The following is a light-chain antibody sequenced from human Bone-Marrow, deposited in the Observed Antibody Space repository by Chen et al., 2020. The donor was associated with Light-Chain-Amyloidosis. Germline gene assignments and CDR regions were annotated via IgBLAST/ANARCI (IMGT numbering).Light chain of an antibody. CDR2: QVN. V-gene: IGLV2-8*01. CDR3: FSYAGSNTLGV. CDR1: SSDVGGYDY. J-gene: IGLJ1*01. Sequence: QSALTQSPSASGSPGQSVTISCTGTSSDVGGYDYVSWYQQHPGKAPKLIIYQVNQRPSGVPARFSGSKSDNTPSLTVSGLLAEDEADYYCFSYAGSNTLGVFGTGTKVTVL.